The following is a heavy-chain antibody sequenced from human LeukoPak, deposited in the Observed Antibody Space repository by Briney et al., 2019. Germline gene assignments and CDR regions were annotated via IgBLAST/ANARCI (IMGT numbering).Heavy chain of an antibody. D-gene: IGHD3-10*01. CDR2: ISSSSSYI. V-gene: IGHV3-21*01. CDR1: GFTFSSYS. CDR3: ARGDPYECFGEFPHGPLRWYFDL. Sequence: GGSLRLSCAASGFTFSSYSMNWVRQAPGEGLEWVSSISSSSSYIYYADSMKGRFTISRDNAKNSLYLQTNSLRAEDTAVYYCARGDPYECFGEFPHGPLRWYFDLWGRGTLVTVSS. J-gene: IGHJ2*01.